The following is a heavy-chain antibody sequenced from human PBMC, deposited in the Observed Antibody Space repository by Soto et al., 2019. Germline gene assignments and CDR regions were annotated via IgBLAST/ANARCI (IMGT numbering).Heavy chain of an antibody. J-gene: IGHJ5*02. CDR1: GYNFTTYW. Sequence: GESLKISCEVSGYNFTTYWLGWVRQMPGKGLEWMGNIHPSDSDTSYRPSFQGQVTFSVDKSITTAYLQWSTLKASDTAVYYCARSGDWYSSSNNWFDPWGQGTLVTVSS. V-gene: IGHV5-51*01. CDR3: ARSGDWYSSSNNWFDP. D-gene: IGHD6-6*01. CDR2: IHPSDSDT.